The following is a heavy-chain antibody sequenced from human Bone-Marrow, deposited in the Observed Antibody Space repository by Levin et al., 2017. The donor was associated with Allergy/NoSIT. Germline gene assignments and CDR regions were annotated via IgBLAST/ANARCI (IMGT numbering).Heavy chain of an antibody. CDR2: IIPIFGTA. CDR1: GGTFSSYA. Sequence: PRASVKVSCKASGGTFSSYAISWVRQAPGQGLEWMGGIIPIFGTANYAQKFQGRVTITADESTSTAYMELSSLRSEDTAVYYCAIRPTAYYGMDVWGQGTTVTVSS. J-gene: IGHJ6*02. D-gene: IGHD1-1*01. V-gene: IGHV1-69*13. CDR3: AIRPTAYYGMDV.